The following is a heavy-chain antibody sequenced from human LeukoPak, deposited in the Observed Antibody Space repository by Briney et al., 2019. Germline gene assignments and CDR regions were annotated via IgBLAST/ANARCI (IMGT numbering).Heavy chain of an antibody. D-gene: IGHD3-16*01. CDR2: ISAYNGNT. J-gene: IGHJ6*03. CDR1: GYTFTSYG. CDR3: ARLRLRAHYYYYYMDV. Sequence: ASVKVSCKASGYTFTSYGISWVRQAPGQGLEWMGWISAYNGNTNYAQKLQGRVTMTTDTSTSTAYMELRSLRSDDTAVYYCARLRLRAHYYYYYMDVWGKGTTVTVSS. V-gene: IGHV1-18*01.